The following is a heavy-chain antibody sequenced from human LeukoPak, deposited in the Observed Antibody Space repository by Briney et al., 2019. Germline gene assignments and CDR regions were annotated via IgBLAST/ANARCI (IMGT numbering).Heavy chain of an antibody. Sequence: GASVKVSCKASGYTFTSYGISWVRQAPGQGLEWMGWISAYNGNTIYAQKLQGRVTMTTDTSTRTAYMELRSLRSDDTAVYYCARGGPARTREPFAPWGQGTLVTVSS. CDR3: ARGGPARTREPFAP. D-gene: IGHD1-14*01. J-gene: IGHJ5*02. CDR1: GYTFTSYG. CDR2: ISAYNGNT. V-gene: IGHV1-18*04.